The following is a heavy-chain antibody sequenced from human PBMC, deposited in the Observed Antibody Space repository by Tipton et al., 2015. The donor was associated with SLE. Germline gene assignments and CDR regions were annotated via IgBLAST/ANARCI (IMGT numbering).Heavy chain of an antibody. V-gene: IGHV4-4*07. CDR3: AREEEGITMVRGVNYYYYYMDV. D-gene: IGHD3-10*01. Sequence: TLSLTCGVYGGSFSDFSWSWIRQPAGKGLEWIGRIYASGSTNYNPSLKSRVTISVDTSKNQFSLKLSSVTAADTAVYYCAREEEGITMVRGVNYYYYYMDVWGKGTTVTVSS. J-gene: IGHJ6*03. CDR1: GGSFSDFS. CDR2: IYASGST.